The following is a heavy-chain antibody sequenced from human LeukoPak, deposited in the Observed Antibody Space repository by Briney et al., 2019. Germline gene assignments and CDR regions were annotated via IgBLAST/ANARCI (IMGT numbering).Heavy chain of an antibody. CDR1: GYTFTGHY. D-gene: IGHD2-2*01. CDR3: ARRLTTSQDLDY. V-gene: IGHV1-2*06. Sequence: ASVKVSFKASGYTFTGHYIYWFRQSPGQGLEWMVRSNPNSCDTNYAQKFQGMVTMTRDTSISTAYMDLNRLTSDDTAVYYCARRLTTSQDLDYWGQGTLVTVSS. CDR2: SNPNSCDT. J-gene: IGHJ4*02.